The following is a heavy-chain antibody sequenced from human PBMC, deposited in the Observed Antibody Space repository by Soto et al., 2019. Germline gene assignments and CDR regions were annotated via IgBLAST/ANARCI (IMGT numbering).Heavy chain of an antibody. D-gene: IGHD3-3*01. CDR2: MYPGDADI. J-gene: IGHJ6*02. V-gene: IGHV5-51*01. Sequence: LGESLKISCKASGYSFITYWIGWVRQMPGKGLEWMGTMYPGDADIRYSPSFQGQVTISVDRSKNQFSLKLSSVTAADTAVYYCARGFWSGLSGMDVWGQGTTVTVSS. CDR3: ARGFWSGLSGMDV. CDR1: GYSFITYW.